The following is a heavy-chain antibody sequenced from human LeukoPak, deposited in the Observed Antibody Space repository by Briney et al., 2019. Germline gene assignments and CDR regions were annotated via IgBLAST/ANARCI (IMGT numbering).Heavy chain of an antibody. Sequence: SETLSLTCAVYGGSFSGYYWIWIRQPPGKGLEWIGEINHSGSTNYNPSLKSRVTISVDTSKNQFSLKLSSVTAADTAVYYCASQYQLLLGVSAWFDPWGQGTLVTVSS. CDR3: ASQYQLLLGVSAWFDP. D-gene: IGHD2-2*01. V-gene: IGHV4-34*01. J-gene: IGHJ5*02. CDR1: GGSFSGYY. CDR2: INHSGST.